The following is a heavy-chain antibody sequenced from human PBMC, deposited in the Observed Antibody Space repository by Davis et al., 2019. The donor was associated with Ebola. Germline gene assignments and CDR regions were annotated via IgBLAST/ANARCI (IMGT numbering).Heavy chain of an antibody. V-gene: IGHV3-23*01. CDR1: GFTFSSYA. Sequence: GESLKISCAASGFTFSSYAMSWLRQAPGKGLELVSAISGSGGSTYYADSVKGRFTISRDTATNSLYLQMNSLRAEDRAVYYCARLTGGYVYENWFDPWGQGTLVTVSS. CDR2: ISGSGGST. J-gene: IGHJ5*02. CDR3: ARLTGGYVYENWFDP. D-gene: IGHD5-12*01.